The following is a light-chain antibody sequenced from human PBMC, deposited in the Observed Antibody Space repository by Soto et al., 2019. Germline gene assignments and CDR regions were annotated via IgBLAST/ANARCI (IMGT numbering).Light chain of an antibody. CDR2: AAS. V-gene: IGKV1-27*01. CDR3: QKYDSAPWA. Sequence: DIQMTQSPSSLSASVGDRVTFTCRASQGDGKSVAWYQQKPGKVPNLLIYAASTLQSGVPYRFSGSGSGTEFTLTISSLQPEDVANYYCQKYDSAPWAFGQGTKVEIK. J-gene: IGKJ1*01. CDR1: QGDGKS.